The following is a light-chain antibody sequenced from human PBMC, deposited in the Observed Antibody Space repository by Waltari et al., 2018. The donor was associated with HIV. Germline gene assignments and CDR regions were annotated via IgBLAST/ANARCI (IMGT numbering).Light chain of an antibody. CDR2: GVS. V-gene: IGLV2-23*02. CDR3: CSYAGSSTPFV. CDR1: ISDVGSYNL. J-gene: IGLJ1*01. Sequence: QPALTQPASVSGSPGQSITLSCTGTISDVGSYNLVSWYQQYPGKVPKRMFYGVSKRPSGVSNRFSGSKSGNTASLTISGLQAEDEADYYCCSYAGSSTPFVFGTATKVTVL.